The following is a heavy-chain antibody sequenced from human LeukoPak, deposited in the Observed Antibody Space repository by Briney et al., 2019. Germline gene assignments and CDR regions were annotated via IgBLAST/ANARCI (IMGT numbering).Heavy chain of an antibody. CDR3: ARDRRGVVVTTVFDY. V-gene: IGHV1-18*01. CDR2: ISAYNGNT. CDR1: GYTFTSYG. D-gene: IGHD3-22*01. J-gene: IGHJ4*02. Sequence: AASVKVSCKASGYTFTSYGISWVRQAPGQGLEWMGWISAYNGNTNYAQKLQGRVTMTTDTSTSTAYMELRSLRSDDTAVYYCARDRRGVVVTTVFDYWGQGTLVTVSS.